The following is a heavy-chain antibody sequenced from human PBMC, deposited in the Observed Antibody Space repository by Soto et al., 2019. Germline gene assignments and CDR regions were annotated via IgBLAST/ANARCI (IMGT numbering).Heavy chain of an antibody. CDR2: ISTTRNYT. CDR3: ARVSRDYYLYYFDY. J-gene: IGHJ4*02. D-gene: IGHD3-3*01. V-gene: IGHV3-11*06. CDR1: GFTFSDHF. Sequence: QVQLVESGGGLVKPGGTLRLSCTVSGFTFSDHFMAWVRQAPGKGLEWVSDISTTRNYTKYADSVKGRFSMSRDNARNSVYLQMNRLRADDTAVYYCARVSRDYYLYYFDYWGQGALVTVSS.